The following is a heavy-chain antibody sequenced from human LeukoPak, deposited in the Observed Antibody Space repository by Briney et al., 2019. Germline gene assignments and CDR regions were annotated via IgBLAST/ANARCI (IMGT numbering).Heavy chain of an antibody. J-gene: IGHJ4*02. CDR3: ARVAVLSTFDY. D-gene: IGHD5/OR15-5a*01. Sequence: PSETLSHTCTVSGGSISSYYWSWIRQPPGKGLEWIGYIYYSGSTNYNPSLKSRVTISVDTSKNQFSLKLSSVTAADTAVYYCARVAVLSTFDYWGQGTLVTVSS. V-gene: IGHV4-59*01. CDR2: IYYSGST. CDR1: GGSISSYY.